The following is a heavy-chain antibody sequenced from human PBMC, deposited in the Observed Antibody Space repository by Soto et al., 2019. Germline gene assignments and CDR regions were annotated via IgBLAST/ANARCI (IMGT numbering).Heavy chain of an antibody. V-gene: IGHV1-69*12. Sequence: QVQLVQSGAEVKKPGSSVKVSCKASGGTFSSYAISWVRQAPGQGLEWMGGIIPIFGTANYAQKFQGRVTITADESTSTAYRELGSLRSEDPAVYYCARHVPAAGYYYGMDVWGQGTTVTVSS. D-gene: IGHD2-2*01. CDR3: ARHVPAAGYYYGMDV. CDR2: IIPIFGTA. CDR1: GGTFSSYA. J-gene: IGHJ6*02.